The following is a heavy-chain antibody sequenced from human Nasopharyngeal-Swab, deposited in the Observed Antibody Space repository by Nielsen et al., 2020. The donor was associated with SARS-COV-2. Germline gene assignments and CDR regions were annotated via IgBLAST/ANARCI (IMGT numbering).Heavy chain of an antibody. CDR3: ARGHRSISMIVVVIATAHFYFDS. V-gene: IGHV4-34*01. CDR2: INHSGTT. CDR1: GGSFSGYY. J-gene: IGHJ4*02. Sequence: GSLRLSCAVCGGSFSGYYWSWIRQPPGKGLEWIGEINHSGTTSYNPSLKSRVTISSDTSKNQFSLKLSSVTAADTAVYYCARGHRSISMIVVVIATAHFYFDSWGRGTLVTVTS. D-gene: IGHD3-22*01.